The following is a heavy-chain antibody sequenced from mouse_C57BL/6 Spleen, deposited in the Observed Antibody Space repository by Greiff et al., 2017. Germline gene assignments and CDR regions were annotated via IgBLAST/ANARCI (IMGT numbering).Heavy chain of an antibody. Sequence: VQLQQPGAELVKPGASVKMSCKASGYTFTSYWITWVKQRPGQGLEWIGDICPGSGSTNYNEKFKSKATLTVDTSSSTAYMQLSSLTSEDSAVYYCAITTVVAPYAMDYWGQGTSVTVSS. J-gene: IGHJ4*01. CDR3: AITTVVAPYAMDY. CDR1: GYTFTSYW. CDR2: ICPGSGST. V-gene: IGHV1-55*01. D-gene: IGHD1-1*01.